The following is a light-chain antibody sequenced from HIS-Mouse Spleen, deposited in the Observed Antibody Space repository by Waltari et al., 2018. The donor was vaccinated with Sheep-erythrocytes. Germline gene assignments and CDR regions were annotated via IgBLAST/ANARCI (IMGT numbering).Light chain of an antibody. J-gene: IGLJ2*01. CDR1: KFGDKY. CDR2: QDS. CDR3: QAWDSSTAV. V-gene: IGLV3-1*01. Sequence: SYELTQPPSVSVSPGQPASITCSGDKFGDKYACWYQQKPGPSPVLVIYQDSKRPSGIPERFSGSNSGNTATLTISGTQAMDEADYYCQAWDSSTAVFGGGTKLTVL.